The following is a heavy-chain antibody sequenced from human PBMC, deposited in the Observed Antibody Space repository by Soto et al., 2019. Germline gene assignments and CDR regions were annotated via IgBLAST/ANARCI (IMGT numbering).Heavy chain of an antibody. CDR3: ARLYYDFWSGFNYYYYGMDV. D-gene: IGHD3-3*01. J-gene: IGHJ6*02. V-gene: IGHV5-10-1*01. CDR2: IDPSDSDT. Sequence: EALKISCQVSCSSFTSYGISWVRQRPGKGLEWMGRIDPSDSDTNYSPSFQGHVTISADKSISTAYLQWSSLKASDTAMYYCARLYYDFWSGFNYYYYGMDVWGQGTTVTVSS. CDR1: CSSFTSYG.